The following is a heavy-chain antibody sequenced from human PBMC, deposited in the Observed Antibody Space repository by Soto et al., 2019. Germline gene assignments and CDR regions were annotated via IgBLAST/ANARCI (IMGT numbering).Heavy chain of an antibody. Sequence: QVQLQESGPGLVKPSGTLSLTCAVSGGSISSSNWWSWVRQPPGKGLEWIGEIYHSGSTNYNPSLKSRVTVXXDXSXXQFSLKLISVTAADTAVYYCASLGYCSSTSCPSPYWGQGTLVTVSS. CDR2: IYHSGST. CDR3: ASLGYCSSTSCPSPY. J-gene: IGHJ4*02. V-gene: IGHV4-4*02. D-gene: IGHD2-2*01. CDR1: GGSISSSNW.